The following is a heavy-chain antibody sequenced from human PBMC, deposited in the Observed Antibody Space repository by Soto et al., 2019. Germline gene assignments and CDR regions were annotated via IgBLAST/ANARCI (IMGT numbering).Heavy chain of an antibody. Sequence: RGGSLRLSCAASGFPFRDFAMSWVRKALGKGLEWVSTFTAAGRNTFYADSVKGRFTISRDNSKSTLYLHVNSLRVDDTAVYYCPKMAGVYLSKLFYVWGHCTLVPVSS. CDR2: FTAAGRNT. CDR3: PKMAGVYLSKLFYV. CDR1: GFPFRDFA. V-gene: IGHV3-23*01. J-gene: IGHJ1*01. D-gene: IGHD6-13*01.